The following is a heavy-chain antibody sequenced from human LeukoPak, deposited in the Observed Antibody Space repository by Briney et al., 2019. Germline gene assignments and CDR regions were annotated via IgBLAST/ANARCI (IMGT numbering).Heavy chain of an antibody. J-gene: IGHJ3*02. Sequence: SETLSLTCTVSGGSISSYYWSWIRQSPGKGLEWIGYIYYSGSTSFNPSLKSRVTISIDRSKNQFSLNLSSVSAADTAVYHCARSGYPGAFDIWGQGTMVSVSS. CDR2: IYYSGST. CDR1: GGSISSYY. D-gene: IGHD2-2*03. V-gene: IGHV4-59*01. CDR3: ARSGYPGAFDI.